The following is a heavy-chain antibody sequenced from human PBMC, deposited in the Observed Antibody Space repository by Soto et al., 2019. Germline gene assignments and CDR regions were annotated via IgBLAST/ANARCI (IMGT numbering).Heavy chain of an antibody. J-gene: IGHJ6*03. V-gene: IGHV4-59*08. D-gene: IGHD3-16*01. Sequence: QVQLQESGPGLVKPSETLSLSCNVSGGSISGHYWSWVRQTPGKGLEWIGYIYYSGGTNYNPSLKRRVTISVDPSKNHFSLRLPSVTAADTAVYYCARGPYYDLIWNYYYMDVWGKGTTVTVSS. CDR2: IYYSGGT. CDR1: GGSISGHY. CDR3: ARGPYYDLIWNYYYMDV.